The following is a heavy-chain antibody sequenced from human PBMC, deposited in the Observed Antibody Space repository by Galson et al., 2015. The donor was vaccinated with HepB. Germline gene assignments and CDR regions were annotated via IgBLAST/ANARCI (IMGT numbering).Heavy chain of an antibody. CDR1: GFTFSSYG. CDR3: ARGEIVVVPAAKRYYYYGMDV. Sequence: SLRLSCAASGFTFSSYGMHWVRQAPGKGLEWVAVIWYDGSNKYYADSVKGRFTISRDNSKNTLYLQMNSLRAEDTAVYYCARGEIVVVPAAKRYYYYGMDVWGQGTTITGTS. CDR2: IWYDGSNK. D-gene: IGHD2-2*01. V-gene: IGHV3-33*01. J-gene: IGHJ6*02.